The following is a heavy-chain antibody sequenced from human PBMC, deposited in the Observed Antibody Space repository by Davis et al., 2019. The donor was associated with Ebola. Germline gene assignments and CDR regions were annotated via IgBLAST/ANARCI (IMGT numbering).Heavy chain of an antibody. CDR1: GYTFTSYY. CDR2: INPNSGGT. D-gene: IGHD3-22*01. Sequence: AASVKVSCKASGYTFTSYYMHWVRQAPGQGLEWMGWINPNSGGTNYAQKFQGRVTMTRDTSISTAYIELSRLRSDDTAVYYCARAARRITMMMFVPFDYWGQGTLVTVSS. J-gene: IGHJ4*02. V-gene: IGHV1-2*02. CDR3: ARAARRITMMMFVPFDY.